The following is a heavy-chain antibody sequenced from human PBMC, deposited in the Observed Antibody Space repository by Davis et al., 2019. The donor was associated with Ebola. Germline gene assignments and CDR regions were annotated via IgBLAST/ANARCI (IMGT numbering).Heavy chain of an antibody. J-gene: IGHJ4*02. CDR1: GGSTYNYY. V-gene: IGHV4-59*08. CDR2: ILHSGST. CDR3: ARRRGWDDSGTFLLDY. Sequence: SESLSLTCIVSGGSTYNYYWNWIRQPPGKVPEWIGYILHSGSTNYNPSLRCRVSMSVQTSNNQFSLKLSSVTAADTAVYYCARRRGWDDSGTFLLDYWGQGILVTVSS. D-gene: IGHD1-26*01.